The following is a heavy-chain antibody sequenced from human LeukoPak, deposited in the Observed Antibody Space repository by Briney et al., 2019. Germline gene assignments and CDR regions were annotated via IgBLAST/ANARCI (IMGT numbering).Heavy chain of an antibody. V-gene: IGHV1-18*01. CDR3: TRGEGFCDY. CDR2: ITVYNGNT. CDR1: GYTFSNYA. J-gene: IGHJ4*02. D-gene: IGHD1-26*01. Sequence: ASVKVSCKASGYTFSNYAISWMRQAPGQGLEWMACITVYNGNTNYAQKLQGRVTVTADTSTSTAYMELRNLRSDDTAVYYCTRGEGFCDYWGQGTLVTVSS.